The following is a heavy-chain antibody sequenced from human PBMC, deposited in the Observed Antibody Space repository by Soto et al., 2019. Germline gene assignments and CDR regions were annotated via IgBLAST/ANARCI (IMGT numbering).Heavy chain of an antibody. CDR2: IIPIFGTA. V-gene: IGHV1-69*01. J-gene: IGHJ6*02. CDR3: AMEVIAAAGRNYYYYYGMDV. Sequence: QVQLVQSGAEVKKPGSSVKVSCKASGGTFSSYAISWVRQAPGQGLEWMGGIIPIFGTANYAQKFQGRVTITADESTSTAYMGLGSLRCEDTAVYYCAMEVIAAAGRNYYYYYGMDVWGQGATVTVAS. CDR1: GGTFSSYA. D-gene: IGHD6-13*01.